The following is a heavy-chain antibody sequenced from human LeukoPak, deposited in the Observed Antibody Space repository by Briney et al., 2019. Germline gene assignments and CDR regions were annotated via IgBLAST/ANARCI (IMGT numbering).Heavy chain of an antibody. J-gene: IGHJ6*02. V-gene: IGHV3-7*03. Sequence: PGGSLRLSCAASGFTFSSYWMSWVRQAPGKGLEWVANIKQDGSEKYYVDSVKGRFTTSRDNAKNSLYLQMNSLRPEDTALYYCAKDSRGSGSRYYGMDVWGQGTTVTVSS. CDR2: IKQDGSEK. CDR3: AKDSRGSGSRYYGMDV. CDR1: GFTFSSYW. D-gene: IGHD3-10*01.